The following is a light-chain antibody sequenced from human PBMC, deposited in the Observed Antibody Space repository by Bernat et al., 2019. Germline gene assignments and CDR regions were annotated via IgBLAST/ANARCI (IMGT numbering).Light chain of an antibody. CDR3: QQANNFLFT. V-gene: IGKV1-12*01. CDR1: QDISTC. J-gene: IGKJ3*01. Sequence: DIQMTQSPSSVSASVGDRVTITCRVSQDISTCLAWYQQKPGKAPKLLIYAASTLQRGVPPRFVGSGSGTDFTLTITSLEPEDLATYYCQQANNFLFTFGPGTKVDL. CDR2: AAS.